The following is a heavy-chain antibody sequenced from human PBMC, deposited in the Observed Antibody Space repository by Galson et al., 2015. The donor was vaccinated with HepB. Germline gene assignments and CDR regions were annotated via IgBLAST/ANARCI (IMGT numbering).Heavy chain of an antibody. V-gene: IGHV3-23*01. Sequence: SLRLSCAGSGFTFSSYAMSWVRQAPGKGLEWVSAISGSGGSTYFADSVKGRFTISRDNSKNTLYLQMNSLRAEDTAVYYCAKDLSPQGPGNSCYYVHAFDIWGHGTMVTVSS. CDR1: GFTFSSYA. D-gene: IGHD3-22*01. CDR3: AKDLSPQGPGNSCYYVHAFDI. J-gene: IGHJ3*02. CDR2: ISGSGGST.